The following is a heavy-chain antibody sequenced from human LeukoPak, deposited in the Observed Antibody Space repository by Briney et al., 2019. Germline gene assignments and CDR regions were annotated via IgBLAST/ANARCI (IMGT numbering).Heavy chain of an antibody. J-gene: IGHJ3*02. CDR3: ARCVADAFDI. CDR2: IYHSGST. Sequence: PSETLSLTCAVSGYSISSGYYWGWIRQPPGKGLEWIGSIYHSGSTYYNPSLKSRVTISVDTSKNQFSLKLSSVTAADTAVYYSARCVADAFDIWGQGTMVTVSS. D-gene: IGHD2-21*01. V-gene: IGHV4-38-2*01. CDR1: GYSISSGYY.